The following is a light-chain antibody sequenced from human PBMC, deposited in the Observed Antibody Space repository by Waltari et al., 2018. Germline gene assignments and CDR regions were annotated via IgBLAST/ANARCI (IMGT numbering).Light chain of an antibody. CDR2: AAS. Sequence: DIQMTQSPSSLSASVGDRVTISCRASQSINSYLNWYQQQPGKAPKLLIFAASSLQSGVLSRFSGSGSGTDFTLTISSLQPEDFATYYCQQSYTTPRTFGQGTRLEIK. CDR1: QSINSY. CDR3: QQSYTTPRT. J-gene: IGKJ5*01. V-gene: IGKV1-39*01.